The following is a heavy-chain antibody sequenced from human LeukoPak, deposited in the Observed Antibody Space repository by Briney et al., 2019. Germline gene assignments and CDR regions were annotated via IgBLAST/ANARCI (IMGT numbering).Heavy chain of an antibody. J-gene: IGHJ4*02. Sequence: GGSLRLSCAASGFTFSNYAMSWVRQAPGKGLEWVSGISGSGGNTHYADSVKGRLTIARDNSKYTLYLQMDSLRAEDTAVYYCAKDRGYCTNGVCMRLDYWGQGTLVTVSS. V-gene: IGHV3-23*01. CDR2: ISGSGGNT. CDR1: GFTFSNYA. CDR3: AKDRGYCTNGVCMRLDY. D-gene: IGHD2-8*01.